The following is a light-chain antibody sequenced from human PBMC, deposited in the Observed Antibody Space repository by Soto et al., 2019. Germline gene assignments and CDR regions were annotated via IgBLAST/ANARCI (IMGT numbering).Light chain of an antibody. CDR1: QSISSY. J-gene: IGKJ2*01. CDR2: DAS. V-gene: IGKV1-39*01. Sequence: DIQMTQSPSSLSASVGDRVTITCRASQSISSYLNWYHQKPGKAPKLLIYDASSLQSGVPSRFSGSGSGTDFTLTISSLQPEDFTTYYCQQSYSTPPTFGQGTKLEIK. CDR3: QQSYSTPPT.